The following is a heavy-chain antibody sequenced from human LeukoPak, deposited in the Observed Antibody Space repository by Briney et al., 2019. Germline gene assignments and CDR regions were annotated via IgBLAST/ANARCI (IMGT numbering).Heavy chain of an antibody. CDR2: ISSSSSTI. D-gene: IGHD3-10*01. CDR1: GFTFSSYS. J-gene: IGHJ4*02. V-gene: IGHV3-48*01. Sequence: PGGSLRLTCAASGFTFSSYSMNWVRQAPGKGLEWVSYISSSSSTIYYADSVKGRFTISRDNARNSLYLQMNSLRAEDTAVYYCAKVRRGYYGLWGQGTLVTVSS. CDR3: AKVRRGYYGL.